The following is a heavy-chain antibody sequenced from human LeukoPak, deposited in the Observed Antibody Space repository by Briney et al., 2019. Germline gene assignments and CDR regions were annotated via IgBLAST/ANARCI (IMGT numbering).Heavy chain of an antibody. J-gene: IGHJ4*02. D-gene: IGHD3-10*01. V-gene: IGHV4-61*02. Sequence: SETLSLTCTVSGGSISSGSYYWSWIRQPAGKGLEWIGRIYTSGTTNYDPSLKSRATISVDTSKNQFSLKLSSVTAADTAVYYCARGGLWFGFSFDYWGQGTLVTVSS. CDR2: IYTSGTT. CDR3: ARGGLWFGFSFDY. CDR1: GGSISSGSYY.